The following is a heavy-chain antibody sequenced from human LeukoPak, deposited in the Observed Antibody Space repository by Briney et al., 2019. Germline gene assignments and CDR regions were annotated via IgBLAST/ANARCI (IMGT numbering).Heavy chain of an antibody. CDR3: ARDSVILTGSYAFDI. V-gene: IGHV3-30*02. D-gene: IGHD3-9*01. CDR1: GFTFSSYG. Sequence: GGSLRLSCAASGFTFSSYGMHWVRQAPGKGLEWVAFIRYDGSNKYYADSVKGRFTISRDNSKNTLYPQMNSLRAEDTAAYYCARDSVILTGSYAFDIWGQGTMVTVSS. J-gene: IGHJ3*02. CDR2: IRYDGSNK.